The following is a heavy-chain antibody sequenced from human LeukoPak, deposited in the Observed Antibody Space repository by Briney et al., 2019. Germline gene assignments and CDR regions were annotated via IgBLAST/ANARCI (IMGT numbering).Heavy chain of an antibody. J-gene: IGHJ5*02. D-gene: IGHD3-10*01. Sequence: GGSLRLSCAASGFTFSSYWMSWVRQAPGKGLEWVANIKQDGSEKYYEDSVKGRFTISRDNAKNSLYLQMNSLRAEDTAVYYCARVGPYYYGSGSYYSWFDPWGQGTLVTVSS. V-gene: IGHV3-7*03. CDR2: IKQDGSEK. CDR1: GFTFSSYW. CDR3: ARVGPYYYGSGSYYSWFDP.